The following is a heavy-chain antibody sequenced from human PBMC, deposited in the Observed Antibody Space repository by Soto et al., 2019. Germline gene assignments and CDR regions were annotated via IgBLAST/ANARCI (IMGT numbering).Heavy chain of an antibody. CDR3: ARERGYGDYASGY. V-gene: IGHV1-18*01. CDR1: GYTFTSSG. D-gene: IGHD4-17*01. J-gene: IGHJ4*02. Sequence: QVQLVQSGAEVKKPGASVKVSCKASGYTFTSSGISWVRQAPGQGLEWMGWISAYNGNTNYAQKLQGRVTMTTDTSTSTDYMERSSLRSDNRAVYYYARERGYGDYASGYWGRGTLVTVSS. CDR2: ISAYNGNT.